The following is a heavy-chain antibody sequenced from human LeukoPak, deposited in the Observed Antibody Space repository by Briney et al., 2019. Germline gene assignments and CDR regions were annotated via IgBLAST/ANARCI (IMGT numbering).Heavy chain of an antibody. CDR1: GGSISSYY. CDR3: ARDGYYDFWSGYNYYYYYMDV. D-gene: IGHD3-3*01. J-gene: IGHJ6*03. Sequence: SETLSLTCTVSGGSISSYYWSWIRQPAGKGLEWIGRIYTSGSTNYNPSLKSRVTMSVDTSKNQFSLKLSSVTAADTAVYYCARDGYYDFWSGYNYYYYYMDVWGKGTMVTVSS. CDR2: IYTSGST. V-gene: IGHV4-4*07.